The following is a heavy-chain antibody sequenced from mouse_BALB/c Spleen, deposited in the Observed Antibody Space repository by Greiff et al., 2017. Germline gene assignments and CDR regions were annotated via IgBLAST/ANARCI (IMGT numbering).Heavy chain of an antibody. Sequence: VHVKQSGAELVKPGASVKLSCTASGFNIKDTYMHWVKQRPEQGLEWIGRIDPANGNTKYDPKFQGKATITADTSSNTAYLQLSSLTSEDTAVYYCALYGNYSYYAMDYWGQGTSVTVSS. V-gene: IGHV14-3*02. CDR2: IDPANGNT. CDR1: GFNIKDTY. J-gene: IGHJ4*01. CDR3: ALYGNYSYYAMDY. D-gene: IGHD2-10*02.